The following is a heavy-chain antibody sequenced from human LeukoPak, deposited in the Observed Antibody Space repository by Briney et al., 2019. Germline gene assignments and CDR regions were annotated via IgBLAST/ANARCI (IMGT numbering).Heavy chain of an antibody. CDR1: GYSFTGYY. J-gene: IGHJ3*01. D-gene: IGHD1-26*01. CDR2: TNPNSGGT. CDR3: ASGRGSFGDV. Sequence: GASVKVSCKASGYSFTGYYMHWVRQAPGQGLEWMGRTNPNSGGTNYAQKFQGRVTMTRDTSISTDYMELSGLRSDDTAVYYCASGRGSFGDVWGQGTMVTVSS. V-gene: IGHV1-2*06.